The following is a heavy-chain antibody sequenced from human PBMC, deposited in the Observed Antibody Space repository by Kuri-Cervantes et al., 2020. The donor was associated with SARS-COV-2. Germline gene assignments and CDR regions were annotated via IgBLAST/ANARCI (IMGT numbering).Heavy chain of an antibody. CDR3: ARIGSSWYLHSPWFDP. D-gene: IGHD6-13*01. J-gene: IGHJ5*02. CDR1: GFSLSNARMG. CDR2: IFSNDEK. V-gene: IGHV2-26*01. Sequence: SGPTLVKPTETLTLTCTVSGFSLSNARMGVSWIRQPPGEALEWLAHIFSNDEKSYSTSLKSRLTISKDTSKSQVVLTMTNMDPVDTATYYCARIGSSWYLHSPWFDPWGQGTLVTVSS.